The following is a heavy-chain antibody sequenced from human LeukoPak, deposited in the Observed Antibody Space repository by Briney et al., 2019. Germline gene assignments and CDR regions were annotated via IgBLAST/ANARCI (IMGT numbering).Heavy chain of an antibody. CDR2: IHYSGGP. J-gene: IGHJ5*02. D-gene: IGHD1-20*01. CDR3: ARHSNWNGGVDWFDP. Sequence: SGTLSLTCAVSVGSLSRYYWSWIRPPPGKGWEWVWYIHYSGGPTYNTPLTSRLTTSIDTSTNQFSLKLNSVTAADTAVYYCARHSNWNGGVDWFDPWGQGTQVTVSS. V-gene: IGHV4-59*08. CDR1: VGSLSRYY.